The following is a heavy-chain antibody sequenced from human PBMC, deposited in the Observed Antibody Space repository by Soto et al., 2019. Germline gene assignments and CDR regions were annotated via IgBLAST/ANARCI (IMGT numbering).Heavy chain of an antibody. V-gene: IGHV3-33*01. J-gene: IGHJ4*01. CDR1: GGTLSSYG. Sequence: GGALRLSGAGCGGTLSSYGMHWVRQAPGKGLEWVAVIWYDGSNKYYADSVKGRFTISRDNSKNTLYLQMNSLRAEDTAVYYWARGPRRAHPPTDYWGHGTLVTVSS. CDR2: IWYDGSNK. CDR3: ARGPRRAHPPTDY.